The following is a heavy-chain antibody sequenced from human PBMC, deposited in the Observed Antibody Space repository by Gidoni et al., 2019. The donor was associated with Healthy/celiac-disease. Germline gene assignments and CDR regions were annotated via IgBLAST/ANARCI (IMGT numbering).Heavy chain of an antibody. D-gene: IGHD6-19*01. CDR3: ARVKQWLVAFDY. CDR2: IYYSGST. Sequence: QLQLQESGPGLVKPSETLSLTCTVSGGSISSSSYYWGWIRQPPGKGLEWIGSIYYSGSTYYNPSLKSRVTISVDTSKNQFSLKLSSVTAADTAVYYCARVKQWLVAFDYWGQGTLVTVSS. J-gene: IGHJ4*02. CDR1: GGSISSSSYY. V-gene: IGHV4-39*07.